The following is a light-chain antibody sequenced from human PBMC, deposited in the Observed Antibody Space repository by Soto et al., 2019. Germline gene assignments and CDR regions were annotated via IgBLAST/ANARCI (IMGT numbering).Light chain of an antibody. CDR2: GTT. CDR1: SSNIGADFD. CDR3: QSYDSSLSGSI. Sequence: QSVLTQPPSVSGAPGQRVTISCTGSSSNIGADFDVHWYQHLPGTAPKLLIYGTTNRPSGVPDRFSGSKSGTSASLAITGLQAEDEADYYCQSYDSSLSGSIFGGGTKLTVL. V-gene: IGLV1-40*01. J-gene: IGLJ2*01.